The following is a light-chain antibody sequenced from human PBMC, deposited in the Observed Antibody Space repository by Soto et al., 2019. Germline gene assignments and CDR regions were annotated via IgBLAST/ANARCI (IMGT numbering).Light chain of an antibody. J-gene: IGKJ1*01. CDR1: QSLSSW. CDR2: KAS. CDR3: QQYNSYPWT. V-gene: IGKV1-5*03. Sequence: DIQMTQSPSTLSASVGDRVTITCRASQSLSSWWAWYQQKPGKAPKLLIYKASSLESGVPSRFSGSGSGTEFTLTISSLQPDDFATYYCQQYNSYPWTFGQGTKVEIK.